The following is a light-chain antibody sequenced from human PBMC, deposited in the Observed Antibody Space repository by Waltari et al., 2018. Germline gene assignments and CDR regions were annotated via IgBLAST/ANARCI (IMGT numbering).Light chain of an antibody. CDR1: QSISSW. CDR3: QQYNNYPYT. CDR2: KAS. Sequence: DIQMTQSPSTLSASVGDRVTITCRASQSISSWLAWYQQKPGKAPKLLIYKASTLESGVPSRFSGSGSGTEFTLTISSLQPDDFATYDCQQYNNYPYTFGQGTRLEIK. V-gene: IGKV1-5*03. J-gene: IGKJ2*01.